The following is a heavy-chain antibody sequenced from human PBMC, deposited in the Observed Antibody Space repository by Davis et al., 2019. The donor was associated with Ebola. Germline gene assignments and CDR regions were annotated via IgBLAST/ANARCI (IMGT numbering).Heavy chain of an antibody. D-gene: IGHD2-2*01. CDR3: ARGVVPAATVDY. V-gene: IGHV3-30-3*01. Sequence: SCKASGGTFSSYAMHWVRQAPGKGLEWVAVISYDGSNKYYADSVKGRFTISRDNSKNTLYLQMNSLRAEDTAVYYCARGVVPAATVDYWGQGTLVTVSS. J-gene: IGHJ4*02. CDR2: ISYDGSNK. CDR1: GGTFSSYA.